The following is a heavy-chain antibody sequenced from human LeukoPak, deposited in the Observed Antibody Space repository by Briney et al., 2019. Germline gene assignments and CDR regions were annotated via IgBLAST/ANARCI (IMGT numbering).Heavy chain of an antibody. J-gene: IGHJ4*02. CDR3: ARGTYSGSYPDY. Sequence: AGGSLRLSCAASGFTFSSYSMNWVRQAPGKGLEWVSSISSSSYIYYADSVKGRFTISRDNAKNSLYLQMNSLRAEDTAVYYCARGTYSGSYPDYWGQGTLVTVSS. D-gene: IGHD1-26*01. CDR1: GFTFSSYS. CDR2: ISSSSYI. V-gene: IGHV3-21*01.